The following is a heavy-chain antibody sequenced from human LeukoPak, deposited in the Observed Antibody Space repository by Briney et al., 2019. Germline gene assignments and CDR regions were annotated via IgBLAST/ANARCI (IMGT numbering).Heavy chain of an antibody. Sequence: PSETLSLTCTVSGGSISSYYWSWIRQPPGKGLEWIGCIYYSGSTNYNPSLKSRVTISVDTSKNQFSLKLSSVTAADTAVYYCARVDYGDYYYYGMDVWGQGTTVTVSS. V-gene: IGHV4-59*01. CDR1: GGSISSYY. D-gene: IGHD4-17*01. J-gene: IGHJ6*02. CDR3: ARVDYGDYYYYGMDV. CDR2: IYYSGST.